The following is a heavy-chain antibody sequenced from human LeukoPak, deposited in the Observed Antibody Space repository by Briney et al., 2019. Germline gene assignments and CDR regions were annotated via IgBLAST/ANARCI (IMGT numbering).Heavy chain of an antibody. Sequence: SETLSLTCAVYGGSFSGYYWSWIRQPPGKGLEWIGEINHSGSTNYNPSLKSRVTISVDTSKNQFSLKLSSVTAADTAVYYCARVPSGDFWSGYWFDYWGQGTVVTVSS. CDR1: GGSFSGYY. J-gene: IGHJ4*02. V-gene: IGHV4-34*01. CDR3: ARVPSGDFWSGYWFDY. D-gene: IGHD3-3*01. CDR2: INHSGST.